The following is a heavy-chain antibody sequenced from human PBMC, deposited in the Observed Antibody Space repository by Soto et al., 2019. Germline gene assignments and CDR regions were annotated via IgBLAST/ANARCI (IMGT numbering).Heavy chain of an antibody. CDR1: GFNFGNYA. J-gene: IGHJ4*02. D-gene: IGHD6-25*01. CDR2: INWNSDKV. Sequence: VLLVESGGGLVQPGRSLRLSCAVSGFNFGNYAMHWVRQAPGKGLELVAAINWNSDKVAYAGSVLGRFTIFRDSAKNSLHLQMNDLTTEDTALYYCAKDKSGTPYYIDSWGQGSLVTVSS. V-gene: IGHV3-9*01. CDR3: AKDKSGTPYYIDS.